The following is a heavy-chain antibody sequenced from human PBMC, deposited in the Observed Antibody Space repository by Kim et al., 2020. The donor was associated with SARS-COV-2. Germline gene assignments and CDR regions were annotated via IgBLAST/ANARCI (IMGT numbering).Heavy chain of an antibody. J-gene: IGHJ3*02. CDR3: ARGEYREAFDI. CDR2: T. V-gene: IGHV5-51*01. Sequence: TRDTPSFQGQATISADKSISTAYLQWGSLKASDTAMYYCARGEYREAFDIWGQGTMVTVSS. D-gene: IGHD3-10*01.